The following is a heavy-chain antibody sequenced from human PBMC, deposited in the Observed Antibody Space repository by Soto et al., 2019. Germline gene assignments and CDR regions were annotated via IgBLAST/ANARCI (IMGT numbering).Heavy chain of an antibody. D-gene: IGHD2-2*01. J-gene: IGHJ4*02. CDR3: ARATCSSSTCYAVYFDS. V-gene: IGHV3-7*01. CDR1: GLIFSDYA. Sequence: PGGSLRLSCAASGLIFSDYAMSWVRQAPGKGLEWVANIKQDGSEKYYVDSVKGRFTISRDNAKNSLYLEMNSLRAEDTAVYYCARATCSSSTCYAVYFDSWGQGTLVTVS. CDR2: IKQDGSEK.